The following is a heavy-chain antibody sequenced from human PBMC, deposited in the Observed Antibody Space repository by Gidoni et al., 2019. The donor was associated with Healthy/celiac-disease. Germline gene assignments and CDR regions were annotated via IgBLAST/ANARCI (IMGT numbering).Heavy chain of an antibody. D-gene: IGHD2-2*01. CDR2: IVVGSGNT. V-gene: IGHV1-58*01. CDR3: AAGVPTRWFDP. CDR1: GFTFTSSA. J-gene: IGHJ5*02. Sequence: QMQLVQSGPEVKKPGTSVKVSCKASGFTFTSSAVQWVRQARGQRLEWIGWIVVGSGNTNYAQKFQERVTITRDMSTSTAYMELSSLGSEDTAVYYCAAGVPTRWFDPWGQGTLVTVSS.